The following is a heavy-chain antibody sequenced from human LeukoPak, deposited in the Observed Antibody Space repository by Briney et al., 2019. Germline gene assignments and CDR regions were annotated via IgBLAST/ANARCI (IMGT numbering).Heavy chain of an antibody. CDR3: AGAEYYGSSIDY. V-gene: IGHV3-53*01. Sequence: EPGGSLRLSCAASGFIVNKLYMNWVRQAPGKGMEWVSIIYRSGDTYYGDSVKGRFTISRDSSKNTLHLQMNSLRVEDTAIYYCAGAEYYGSSIDYWGQGTLVTVSS. CDR2: IYRSGDT. J-gene: IGHJ4*02. D-gene: IGHD3-16*01. CDR1: GFIVNKLY.